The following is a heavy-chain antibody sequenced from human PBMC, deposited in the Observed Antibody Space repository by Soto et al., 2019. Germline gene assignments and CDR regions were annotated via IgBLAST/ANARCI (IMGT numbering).Heavy chain of an antibody. Sequence: QVTLKESGPVLVKPTETLTLTCTVSGFSLSNARMGVSWIRQPPGKALEWLAHIFSNDEKSYSTSLKSRLTIANDTSNSQVVLTMNNMDPVDTAPYYCARHGRGVGARPLDYWGQGTLVTVSS. J-gene: IGHJ4*02. CDR3: ARHGRGVGARPLDY. CDR1: GFSLSNARMG. V-gene: IGHV2-26*01. D-gene: IGHD1-26*01. CDR2: IFSNDEK.